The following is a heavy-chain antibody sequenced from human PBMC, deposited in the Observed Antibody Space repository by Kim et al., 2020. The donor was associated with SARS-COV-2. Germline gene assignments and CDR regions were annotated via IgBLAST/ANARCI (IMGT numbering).Heavy chain of an antibody. CDR1: GYTFSDYY. V-gene: IGHV1-2*02. CDR2: IDPKTGGT. D-gene: IGHD2-21*02. Sequence: ASVKVSCKASGYTFSDYYLHWVRQAPGQGLEWMAWIDPKTGGTHSAQTFQGRLTLTNDTPINTVYMELNRLRSDDTAVYYCARVDPWGLPGYYWGQGTLLTVSS. CDR3: ARVDPWGLPGYY. J-gene: IGHJ4*02.